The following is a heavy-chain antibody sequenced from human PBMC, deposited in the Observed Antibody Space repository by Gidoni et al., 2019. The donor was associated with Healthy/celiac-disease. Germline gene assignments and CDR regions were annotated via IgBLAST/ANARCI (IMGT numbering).Heavy chain of an antibody. D-gene: IGHD2-2*01. Sequence: QVQLVESGGGVVQPGRSLRLSCAASGFTFSSYAMHWVRQAPGKGLEWVAVISYDGSNKYYADSVKGRFTISRDNSKNTLYLQMNSLRAEDTAVYYCARDGPDIVVVPAVRDYYYYYMDVWGKGTTVTVSS. J-gene: IGHJ6*03. CDR2: ISYDGSNK. CDR3: ARDGPDIVVVPAVRDYYYYYMDV. V-gene: IGHV3-30-3*01. CDR1: GFTFSSYA.